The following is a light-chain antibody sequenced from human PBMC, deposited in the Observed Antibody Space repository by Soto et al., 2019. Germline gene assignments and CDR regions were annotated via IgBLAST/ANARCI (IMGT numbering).Light chain of an antibody. V-gene: IGKV3-15*01. Sequence: EIVMPQYPATLSVSPGERSTLSCRASQSVGSNLAWYQQKPGQAPRLLIYVASTRATGIPARFSGSGSGTEFTLTISSLQSEDFAVYYCQQFNNLPITFGQGTRLEI. CDR1: QSVGSN. J-gene: IGKJ5*01. CDR2: VAS. CDR3: QQFNNLPIT.